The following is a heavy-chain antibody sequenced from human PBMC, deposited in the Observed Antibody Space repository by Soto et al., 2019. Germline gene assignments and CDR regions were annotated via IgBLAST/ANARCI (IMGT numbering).Heavy chain of an antibody. J-gene: IGHJ6*02. V-gene: IGHV1-58*01. Sequence: SVKVSCNASGFTFTSSAVQWVRQARGQRLEWIGWIVVGSANTNYAQKFQERVTITRDMSTRTAYMELSSLRSEDTAVYYCAAVKSSGYYYDYYGMDVWGQGTTVTVSS. CDR2: IVVGSANT. CDR3: AAVKSSGYYYDYYGMDV. D-gene: IGHD3-22*01. CDR1: GFTFTSSA.